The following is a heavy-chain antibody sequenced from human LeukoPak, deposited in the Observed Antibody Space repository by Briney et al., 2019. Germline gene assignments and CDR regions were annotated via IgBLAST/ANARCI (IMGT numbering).Heavy chain of an antibody. D-gene: IGHD2-2*02. Sequence: PSETLSLTCTVSGGSISSYYWSWIRQPAGKGLEWTGRIYTSGSTNYNPSLKSRVTMSVDTSKNQFSLKLSSVTAADTAVYYCARSYCSSTSCYRYFDLWGRGTLVTVSS. CDR1: GGSISSYY. J-gene: IGHJ2*01. CDR3: ARSYCSSTSCYRYFDL. CDR2: IYTSGST. V-gene: IGHV4-4*07.